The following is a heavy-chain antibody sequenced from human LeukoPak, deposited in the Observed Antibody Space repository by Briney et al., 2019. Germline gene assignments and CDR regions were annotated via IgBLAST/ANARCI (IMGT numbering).Heavy chain of an antibody. CDR3: AKDYGYSSSWYDY. D-gene: IGHD6-13*01. Sequence: PGGSLRLSCEASGFTFDDYGMHWVRQAPGKGLEWVSSISWNSASVGYVDSAKGRSTISRDNAKKTLYLPMNSLRAEDTALYYCAKDYGYSSSWYDYWGQGTLVTVSS. CDR2: ISWNSASV. CDR1: GFTFDDYG. V-gene: IGHV3-9*01. J-gene: IGHJ4*02.